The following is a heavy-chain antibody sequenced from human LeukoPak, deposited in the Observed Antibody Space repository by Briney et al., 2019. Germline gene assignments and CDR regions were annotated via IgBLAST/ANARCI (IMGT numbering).Heavy chain of an antibody. D-gene: IGHD3-10*01. CDR2: IGSSSSTI. CDR3: AILMVRGAYGRDV. J-gene: IGHJ6*04. Sequence: PGGSLRLSCAASGFTFNSYEMNWLRQAPGKGLEGVSYIGSSSSTIYYADPVKGRFTISRDNAKNPLYLQMNSLRAEDTAVYYCAILMVRGAYGRDVWGKGTTVSVFS. CDR1: GFTFNSYE. V-gene: IGHV3-48*03.